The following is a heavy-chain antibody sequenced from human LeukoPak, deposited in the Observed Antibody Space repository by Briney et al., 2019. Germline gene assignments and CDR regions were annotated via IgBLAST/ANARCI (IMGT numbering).Heavy chain of an antibody. Sequence: GASVKVSCKASGNTFTGHYMHWVRQAPGQGLEWMGWINPNSGGTNYAQKFQGRVTMTRDTSISTDYMELSRLRSDDTAVYYCARGSYCGNNCYYYFDYWGQGTLVTVSS. D-gene: IGHD2-21*02. CDR2: INPNSGGT. CDR3: ARGSYCGNNCYYYFDY. V-gene: IGHV1-2*02. CDR1: GNTFTGHY. J-gene: IGHJ4*02.